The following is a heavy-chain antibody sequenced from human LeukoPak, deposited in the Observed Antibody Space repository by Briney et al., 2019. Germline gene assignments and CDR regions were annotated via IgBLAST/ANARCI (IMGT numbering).Heavy chain of an antibody. CDR3: ARDTTLYYDGSGFDAFDI. J-gene: IGHJ3*02. D-gene: IGHD3-22*01. V-gene: IGHV3-20*04. Sequence: GGSLRLSCAASGFTFDDYGMIWVRQAPGKGLEWVSAINWNGGSTGYADSVKGRFTTSRDNAKNSLYLQMNSLRAEDTALYYCARDTTLYYDGSGFDAFDIWGQGTMVTVSS. CDR2: INWNGGST. CDR1: GFTFDDYG.